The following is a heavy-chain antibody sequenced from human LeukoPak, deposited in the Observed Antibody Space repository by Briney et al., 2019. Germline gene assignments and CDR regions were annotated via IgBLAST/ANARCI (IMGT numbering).Heavy chain of an antibody. CDR1: GYTLTELS. Sequence: ASVKVSCKVSGYTLTELSMHWVRQAPGKGLEWMGGFDPKDGETIYAQKFQGRVTMTEDTSTDKAYMVLGSLRSDDTAVYYCAPGSPLGGSGSYYAFDIWGQGTMVTVSS. CDR3: APGSPLGGSGSYYAFDI. J-gene: IGHJ3*02. D-gene: IGHD3-10*01. V-gene: IGHV1-24*01. CDR2: FDPKDGET.